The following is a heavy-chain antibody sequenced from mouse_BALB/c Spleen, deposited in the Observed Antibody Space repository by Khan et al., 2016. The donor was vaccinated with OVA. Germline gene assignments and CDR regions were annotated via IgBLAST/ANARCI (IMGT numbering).Heavy chain of an antibody. J-gene: IGHJ4*01. CDR2: IWGGGTT. CDR3: AKLLWSHYYAMDY. V-gene: IGHV2-6-5*01. D-gene: IGHD1-1*02. CDR1: GFSLTDYG. Sequence: VQLQESGPGLVAPSQSLSITCTVSGFSLTDYGVGWIRQPPGKGLEWLGVIWGGGTTYYNSALKSRLSIRKDNSKSQVFLKMNSLQTDDTAMYYCAKLLWSHYYAMDYWGQGTSVTVSS.